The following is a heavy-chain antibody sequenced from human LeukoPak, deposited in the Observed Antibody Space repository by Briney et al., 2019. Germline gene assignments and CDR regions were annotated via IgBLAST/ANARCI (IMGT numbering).Heavy chain of an antibody. D-gene: IGHD2-15*01. Sequence: SGTLSLTCAVSGGSISSSNWWSWVRQPPGKGLEWIGEIYHSGSTNYNPSLKSRVTISVDKSKNQFSLKLSSVTAADTAVYYCARVSTNKRGYCSGGSCLADAFDIWGQGTMVTVSS. CDR3: ARVSTNKRGYCSGGSCLADAFDI. J-gene: IGHJ3*02. V-gene: IGHV4-4*02. CDR2: IYHSGST. CDR1: GGSISSSNW.